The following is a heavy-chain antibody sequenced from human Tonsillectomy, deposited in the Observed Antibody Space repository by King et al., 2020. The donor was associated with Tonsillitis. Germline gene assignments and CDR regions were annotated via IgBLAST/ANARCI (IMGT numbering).Heavy chain of an antibody. Sequence: QMQLQESGPGLVKPSETLSLTCTVSGGSISSNLSYWGWIRQPPGKGLEWIGIIYYSGSTSYNPSLKSRVTISVDTSKNQFSLKLSSVTAADTAVYYCARRNPLEGDAFDIWGQGTMVTVSS. V-gene: IGHV4-39*01. J-gene: IGHJ3*02. CDR3: ARRNPLEGDAFDI. D-gene: IGHD1-1*01. CDR1: GGSISSNLSY. CDR2: IYYSGST.